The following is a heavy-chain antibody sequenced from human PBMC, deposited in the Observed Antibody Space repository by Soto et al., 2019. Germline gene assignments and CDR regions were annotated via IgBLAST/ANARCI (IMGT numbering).Heavy chain of an antibody. J-gene: IGHJ6*02. CDR2: ISAAGDP. CDR3: ARTDRDFYGLDV. Sequence: EVQLVESGGGLVQPGGSRRLSCEASGFTFRNYDMHWVRQGTGKVLEWVSGISAAGDPDYADSVEGRFTISRENAQNSFFLQMNSLRVGDAAVYYCARTDRDFYGLDVWGQGTTVIVSS. V-gene: IGHV3-13*05. CDR1: GFTFRNYD.